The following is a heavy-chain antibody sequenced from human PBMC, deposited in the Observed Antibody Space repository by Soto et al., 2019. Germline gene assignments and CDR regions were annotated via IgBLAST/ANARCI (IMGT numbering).Heavy chain of an antibody. CDR2: IYYSGST. CDR1: GGSISSYY. Sequence: SETLSLTCTVSGGSISSYYWSWIRQPPGKGLEWIGYIYYSGSTNYNPSLKSRVTISVDTSKNQFSLKLSSVTAADTAVYYCARDKMGDSSSWYDLGLDWYFDLWGRGTLVTVSS. D-gene: IGHD6-13*01. J-gene: IGHJ2*01. V-gene: IGHV4-59*01. CDR3: ARDKMGDSSSWYDLGLDWYFDL.